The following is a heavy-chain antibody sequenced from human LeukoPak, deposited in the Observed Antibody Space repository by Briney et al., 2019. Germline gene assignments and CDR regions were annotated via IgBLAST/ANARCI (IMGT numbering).Heavy chain of an antibody. CDR1: GFIFSTYG. CDR2: ISGSGLNT. D-gene: IGHD3-10*01. V-gene: IGHV3-23*01. CDR3: AKGGGYGSGTYSED. Sequence: GGSLRLSCAASGFIFSTYGMTWFRQAPGRGLEWVSGISGSGLNTYYADSVKGLFTSSRDNSKNMLYLQMNSLRAEDTAVYYCAKGGGYGSGTYSEDWGQGSLVTVSS. J-gene: IGHJ4*02.